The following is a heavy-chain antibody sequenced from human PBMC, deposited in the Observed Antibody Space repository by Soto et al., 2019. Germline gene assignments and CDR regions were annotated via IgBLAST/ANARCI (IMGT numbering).Heavy chain of an antibody. V-gene: IGHV3-23*01. CDR3: AKGRGGSGSLTPRVDF. J-gene: IGHJ4*02. Sequence: GGSLRLSCAASGFTFNNYAMTWVRQAPGTGLEWVSAISGGGDTTSYADSVKGRFTVSRDGSKNTLYLQMSSLRAEDTALYYCAKGRGGSGSLTPRVDFWGQGTLVTVSS. CDR2: ISGGGDTT. CDR1: GFTFNNYA. D-gene: IGHD3-10*01.